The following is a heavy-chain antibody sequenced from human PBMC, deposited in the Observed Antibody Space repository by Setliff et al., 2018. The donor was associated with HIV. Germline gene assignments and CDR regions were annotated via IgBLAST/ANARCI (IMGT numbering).Heavy chain of an antibody. Sequence: PSETLSLTCTVSGGSISNSRYYWSWIRQPPGKGLEWIGSIYTNGYTNYNPSLKSRVTISVDTSKNQFSLRLDSVTATDTAVYYCARFDVTPMTTRDYWGQGTQVTVSS. CDR2: IYTNGYT. V-gene: IGHV4-39*01. J-gene: IGHJ4*02. CDR3: ARFDVTPMTTRDY. CDR1: GGSISNSRYY. D-gene: IGHD4-17*01.